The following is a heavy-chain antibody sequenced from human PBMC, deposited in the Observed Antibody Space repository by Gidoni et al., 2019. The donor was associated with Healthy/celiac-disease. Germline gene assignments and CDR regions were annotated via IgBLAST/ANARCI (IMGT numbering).Heavy chain of an antibody. V-gene: IGHV3-53*04. J-gene: IGHJ3*02. CDR1: GFTVSLNS. D-gene: IGHD2-15*01. CDR3: TFYCSGGSCYSETDAFDI. CDR2: IYSGGST. Sequence: EVQLVESGGGLVQPGGSLRLSCAASGFTVSLNSMSWVRQAPGKGLEWVSVIYSGGSTYYADSVKGRFTISRHNSKNTLYLQMNSLRAEDTAVYYCTFYCSGGSCYSETDAFDIWGQGTMVTVSS.